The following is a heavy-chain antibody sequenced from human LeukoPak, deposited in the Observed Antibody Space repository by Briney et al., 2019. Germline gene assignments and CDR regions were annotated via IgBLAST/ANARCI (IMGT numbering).Heavy chain of an antibody. Sequence: SETLSLTCTVSGGSISSSSYYWGWIRQPPGKGLEWIGSIYYSGSTYYNPSLKSRVTISVDTSKNQFSLKLSSVTAADTAVYYCARDGTYDVLTGYYIGPGAFDIWGQGTMVTVSS. V-gene: IGHV4-39*07. J-gene: IGHJ3*02. CDR3: ARDGTYDVLTGYYIGPGAFDI. CDR2: IYYSGST. D-gene: IGHD3-9*01. CDR1: GGSISSSSYY.